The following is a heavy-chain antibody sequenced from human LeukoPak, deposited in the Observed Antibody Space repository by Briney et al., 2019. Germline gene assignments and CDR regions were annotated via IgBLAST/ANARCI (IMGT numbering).Heavy chain of an antibody. CDR1: GFTFSSYS. CDR3: ARVEGSSGWYIPKGYYYGMDV. Sequence: PGGSLRLSCAASGFTFSSYSMNWVRQAPGKGLEWVSSISSSSSYIYYADSVKGRFTISRDNAKNSLYLQMNSLRAEDTAVYYRARVEGSSGWYIPKGYYYGMDVWGQGTTVTVSS. J-gene: IGHJ6*02. CDR2: ISSSSSYI. V-gene: IGHV3-21*01. D-gene: IGHD6-19*01.